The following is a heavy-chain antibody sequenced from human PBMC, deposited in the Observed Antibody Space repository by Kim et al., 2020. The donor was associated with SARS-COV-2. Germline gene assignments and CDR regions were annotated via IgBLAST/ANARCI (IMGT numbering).Heavy chain of an antibody. CDR2: IYYSVST. CDR3: SRGEPFDY. CDR1: GGSISSYY. J-gene: IGHJ4*02. Sequence: SETLSLTCTVSGGSISSYYLSWIRQPPGKGLEWIVYIYYSVSTNYNPSLNSRVTISVDTSKNQFSLKLSSVTASDTAVFYCSRGEPFDYCGQGT. V-gene: IGHV4-59*01.